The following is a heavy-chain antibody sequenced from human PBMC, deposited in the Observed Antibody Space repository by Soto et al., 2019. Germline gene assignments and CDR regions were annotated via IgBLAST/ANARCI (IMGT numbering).Heavy chain of an antibody. J-gene: IGHJ4*02. D-gene: IGHD2-2*01. CDR3: ARVWDIVVVPAAMAYFDY. Sequence: QVQLVQSGAEVKKPGASVKVSCKASGYTFTSYGISWVRQAPGQGLEWMGWISAYNGNTNYAQKLQGRVTMTTDKSTSTAYMELRSLRSDDTAVYYCARVWDIVVVPAAMAYFDYWGQGTLVTVSS. V-gene: IGHV1-18*01. CDR1: GYTFTSYG. CDR2: ISAYNGNT.